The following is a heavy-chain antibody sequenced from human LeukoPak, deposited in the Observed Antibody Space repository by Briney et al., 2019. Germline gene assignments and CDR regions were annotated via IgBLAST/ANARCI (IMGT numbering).Heavy chain of an antibody. CDR3: ARGRTGGSYSVAAFDI. V-gene: IGHV1-18*04. Sequence: ASVKVSCKASGYTSTGYYMHWVRQAPGQGLEWMGWINAYNGNTNYAQKLQGRVTMTTDTSTSTAYMELRSLRSDDTAVYYCARGRTGGSYSVAAFDIWGQGTMVTVSS. J-gene: IGHJ3*02. CDR2: INAYNGNT. CDR1: GYTSTGYY. D-gene: IGHD1-26*01.